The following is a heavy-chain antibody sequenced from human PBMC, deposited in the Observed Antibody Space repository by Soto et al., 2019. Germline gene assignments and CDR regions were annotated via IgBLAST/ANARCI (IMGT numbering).Heavy chain of an antibody. V-gene: IGHV2-5*02. J-gene: IGHJ1*01. CDR1: GFSHSTSGVS. CDR2: IYWDDDK. CDR3: AHRRESISLYLHY. D-gene: IGHD3-3*02. Sequence: QITLKESGPTLVKPRQTLTLICTFSGFSHSTSGVSVGWIRQPPGEALECLALIYWDDDKRYSPSLKSSLTITKSTSNNQVILTMTNTHPVDTATYYSAHRRESISLYLHYWGQRTLVTVSS.